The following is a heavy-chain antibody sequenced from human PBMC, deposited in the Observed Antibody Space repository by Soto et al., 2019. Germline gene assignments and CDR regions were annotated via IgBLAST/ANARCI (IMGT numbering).Heavy chain of an antibody. V-gene: IGHV3-48*01. CDR1: GFTFSSYS. CDR3: AKCEWFPYYYYMDV. J-gene: IGHJ6*03. CDR2: ISSSSSTI. D-gene: IGHD3-3*01. Sequence: GGSLRLSCAASGFTFSSYSMNWVRQAPGKGLEWVSYISSSSSTIYYADSVKGRFTISRDNAKNSLYLQMNSLRAEDTAVYYCAKCEWFPYYYYMDVWGKGTTVTVSS.